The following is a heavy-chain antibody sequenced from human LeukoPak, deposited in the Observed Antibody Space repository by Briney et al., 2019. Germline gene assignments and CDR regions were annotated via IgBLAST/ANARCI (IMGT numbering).Heavy chain of an antibody. CDR3: ARDLRDVSGSFEDY. Sequence: GGSLRLSCAASGFTVSSNYMSLVRQAPGQGLEWVSMIYSGGSTYYADSVKGRFTISRDNSKNTPYLQMNSLRAEDTAVYYWARDLRDVSGSFEDYWGQGTLVTVSS. D-gene: IGHD1-26*01. CDR2: IYSGGST. V-gene: IGHV3-66*01. J-gene: IGHJ4*02. CDR1: GFTVSSNY.